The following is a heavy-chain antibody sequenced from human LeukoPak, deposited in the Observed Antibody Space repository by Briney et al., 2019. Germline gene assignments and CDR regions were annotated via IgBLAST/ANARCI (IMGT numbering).Heavy chain of an antibody. Sequence: SETLSLTCTVYGGSFSGYYWSWIRQPPGKGLEWIGEINHSGSTNYNPSLKSRVTISVDTSKNQFSLKLSSVTAADTAVYYCARGSLSSSNYWGQGTLVTVSS. J-gene: IGHJ4*02. CDR2: INHSGST. D-gene: IGHD6-6*01. CDR3: ARGSLSSSNY. CDR1: GGSFSGYY. V-gene: IGHV4-34*01.